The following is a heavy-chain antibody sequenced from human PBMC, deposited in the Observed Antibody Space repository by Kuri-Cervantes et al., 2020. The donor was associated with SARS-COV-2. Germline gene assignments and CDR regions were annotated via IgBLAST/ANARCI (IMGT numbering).Heavy chain of an antibody. CDR2: INPGGGST. D-gene: IGHD3-22*01. Sequence: ASVKVSCKASGYTFTSYYMHWVRQAPGQGLEWMGIINPGGGSTSYAQKFQGRVTMTRDTSTSTVYMELSGLRSEDTAVYYCARVSLGGYYTNWGQGTLVTVSS. V-gene: IGHV1-46*01. J-gene: IGHJ4*02. CDR1: GYTFTSYY. CDR3: ARVSLGGYYTN.